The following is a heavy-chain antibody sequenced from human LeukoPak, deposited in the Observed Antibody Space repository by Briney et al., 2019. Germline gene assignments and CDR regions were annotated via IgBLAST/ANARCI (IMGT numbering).Heavy chain of an antibody. CDR2: INPNSGAT. CDR3: ARVLRGITMILVVDAFDI. Sequence: ASVKVSCKASGYTFTGYYMHWVRQAPGQGLEWMGWINPNSGATNCAQKFQGRVTMTRDTSISTAYMELSRLRSDDTAVYYCARVLRGITMILVVDAFDIWGQGTGVTVSS. J-gene: IGHJ3*02. D-gene: IGHD3-22*01. V-gene: IGHV1-2*02. CDR1: GYTFTGYY.